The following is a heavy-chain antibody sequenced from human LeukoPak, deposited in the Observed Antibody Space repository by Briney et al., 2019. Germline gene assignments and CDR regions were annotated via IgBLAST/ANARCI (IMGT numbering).Heavy chain of an antibody. D-gene: IGHD6-19*01. CDR3: ARDRGSGWYEY. CDR1: GFTFSNYW. Sequence: GGSLRLSCAASGFTFSNYWMHWVRQAPGKGLVWVSRINSDGINTSYADSVKGRFTISRDNAKNTLNLQMNSLRAEDTAVYYCARDRGSGWYEYWGQGTLVTVSS. CDR2: INSDGINT. J-gene: IGHJ4*02. V-gene: IGHV3-74*01.